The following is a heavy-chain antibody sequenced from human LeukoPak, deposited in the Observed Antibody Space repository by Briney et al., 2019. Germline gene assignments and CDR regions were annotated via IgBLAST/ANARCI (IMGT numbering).Heavy chain of an antibody. Sequence: PSETLSLTCAVYGGSFSGYYWSWIRQPPGKGLEWIGEINHSGSTNYNPSLKSRVTISVDTSKNQFSLKLSSVTAADTAVYYCARELLWFGELLYYFDYWGQGTLVTVSS. CDR1: GGSFSGYY. D-gene: IGHD3-10*01. J-gene: IGHJ4*02. CDR3: ARELLWFGELLYYFDY. CDR2: INHSGST. V-gene: IGHV4-34*01.